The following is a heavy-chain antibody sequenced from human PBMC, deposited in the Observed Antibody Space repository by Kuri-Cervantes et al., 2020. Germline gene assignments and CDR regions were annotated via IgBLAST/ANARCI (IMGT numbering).Heavy chain of an antibody. J-gene: IGHJ4*02. CDR1: GFTFSSYG. V-gene: IGHV3-30*02. D-gene: IGHD2-15*01. CDR3: ARVLGSGGSCIDY. Sequence: GGSLRLSCAASGFTFSSYGMHWVRQAPGKGLEWVAFIRHDGSNKYYADSVKGRFTISRDNSKNTLYLQMNSLRAEDTAVYYCARVLGSGGSCIDYWGQGTLVTVSS. CDR2: IRHDGSNK.